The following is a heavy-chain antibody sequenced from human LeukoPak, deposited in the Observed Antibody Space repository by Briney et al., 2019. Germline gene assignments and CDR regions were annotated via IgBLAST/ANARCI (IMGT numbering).Heavy chain of an antibody. J-gene: IGHJ4*02. CDR3: ARDLAVAAYYCDY. CDR1: GFTFSDYY. D-gene: IGHD6-19*01. Sequence: GGSLRLSCAASGFTFSDYYMSWIRQAPGKGLEWVSYISSSGSTIYYADSVKGRFTISRDNAKNSLYLQMNSLRAEDTAVYYCARDLAVAAYYCDYWGQGTLSPSPQ. CDR2: ISSSGSTI. V-gene: IGHV3-11*01.